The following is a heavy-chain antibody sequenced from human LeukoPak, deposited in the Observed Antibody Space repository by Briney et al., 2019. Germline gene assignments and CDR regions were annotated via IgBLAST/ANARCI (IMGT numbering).Heavy chain of an antibody. J-gene: IGHJ4*02. Sequence: GRSLRLSCAASGFTFSSYGMHWVRQAPGKGLERVAVISYDGSNKYYADSVKGRFTISRDNSKNTLYLQMNSLRAEDTAVYYCAKGLRYFDWLSSVDYWGQGTLVTVSS. CDR2: ISYDGSNK. D-gene: IGHD3-9*01. CDR3: AKGLRYFDWLSSVDY. CDR1: GFTFSSYG. V-gene: IGHV3-30*18.